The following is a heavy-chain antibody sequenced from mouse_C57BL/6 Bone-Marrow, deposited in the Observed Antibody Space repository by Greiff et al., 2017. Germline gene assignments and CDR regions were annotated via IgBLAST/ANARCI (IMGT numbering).Heavy chain of an antibody. CDR1: GYAFSSYW. J-gene: IGHJ3*01. V-gene: IGHV1-80*01. Sequence: QVQLKESGAELVKPGASVKISCKASGYAFSSYWMNWVKQRTGKGLEWIGQIYPGDGDTNYNGKFKGKATLTADKSSSTAYMQLSSLTSEDSAVYFCARSGDGYYGWFAYWGQGTLVTVSA. CDR2: IYPGDGDT. CDR3: ARSGDGYYGWFAY. D-gene: IGHD2-3*01.